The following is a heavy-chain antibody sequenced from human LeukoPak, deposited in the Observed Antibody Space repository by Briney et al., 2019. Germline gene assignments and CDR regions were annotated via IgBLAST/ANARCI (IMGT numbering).Heavy chain of an antibody. CDR1: GYTFTSYD. Sequence: ASVKVSCKASGYTFTSYDINWVRQATGQGLEWMGWMNPNSGNTGYAQKFQGRVTMTRNTSISTAYMELSSLRSEDTAVYYCARALGYSSSWYFYYYYYMDVWGKGTTVTVSS. CDR2: MNPNSGNT. J-gene: IGHJ6*03. CDR3: ARALGYSSSWYFYYYYYMDV. D-gene: IGHD6-13*01. V-gene: IGHV1-8*01.